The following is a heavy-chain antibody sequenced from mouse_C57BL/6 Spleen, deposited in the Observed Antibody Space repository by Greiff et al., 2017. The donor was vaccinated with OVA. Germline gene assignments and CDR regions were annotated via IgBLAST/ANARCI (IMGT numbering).Heavy chain of an antibody. CDR3: ARRGRGSRYVDV. CDR2: INPYNGDT. D-gene: IGHD1-1*01. J-gene: IGHJ1*03. V-gene: IGHV1-20*01. Sequence: EVKLMESGPELVKPGDSVKISCKASGSSFTGYFMNWVMQSHGKSLEWIGRINPYNGDTFSNQKFKGKATLTVDKSSSTAHMGVQSLTSEDSTVYYYARRGRGSRYVDVWGTGTTVTVSS. CDR1: GSSFTGYF.